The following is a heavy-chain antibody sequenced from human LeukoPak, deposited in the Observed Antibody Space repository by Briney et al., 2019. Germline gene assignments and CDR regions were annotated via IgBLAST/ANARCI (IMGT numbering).Heavy chain of an antibody. CDR1: GFTFSSYD. CDR2: ISNSGGST. J-gene: IGHJ4*02. D-gene: IGHD3-10*01. CDR3: AKGTFADLKGLFDY. V-gene: IGHV3-23*01. Sequence: GGSLRLSCAASGFTFSSYDMSWVRQAPGKGLEWVSGISNSGGSTYYADSVKGRFTISRDNSKNTLYLHMNSLRAEDTAVYFCAKGTFADLKGLFDYWGQGTLVTVSS.